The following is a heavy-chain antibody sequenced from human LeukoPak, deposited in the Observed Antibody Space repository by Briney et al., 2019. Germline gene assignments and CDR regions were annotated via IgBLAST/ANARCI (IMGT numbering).Heavy chain of an antibody. V-gene: IGHV1-69*05. CDR3: ARANLGDGYNFWSTSERGSYYFDY. CDR1: GGTFSSYA. D-gene: IGHD5-24*01. Sequence: SVTVSCKASGGTFSSYAISWVRQAPGQGLEWMGGIIPIFGTANYAQTFQGRVTITTDESTSTAYMELSSLRSEDTAVYYCARANLGDGYNFWSTSERGSYYFDYWGQGTLVTVSS. J-gene: IGHJ4*02. CDR2: IIPIFGTA.